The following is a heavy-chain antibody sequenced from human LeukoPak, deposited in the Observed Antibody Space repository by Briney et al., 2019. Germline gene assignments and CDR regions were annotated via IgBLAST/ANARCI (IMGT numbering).Heavy chain of an antibody. J-gene: IGHJ6*02. D-gene: IGHD2-15*01. Sequence: PGGSLRLSCAVSGFTFSIYTMNWARQAPGKGLEWVSAISGSGGSTYYADSVKGRFTISRDNSKNTLYLQMNSLRAEDTAVYYCAKVMVVAATNDYYYGMDVWGQGTTVTVSS. V-gene: IGHV3-23*01. CDR2: ISGSGGST. CDR1: GFTFSIYT. CDR3: AKVMVVAATNDYYYGMDV.